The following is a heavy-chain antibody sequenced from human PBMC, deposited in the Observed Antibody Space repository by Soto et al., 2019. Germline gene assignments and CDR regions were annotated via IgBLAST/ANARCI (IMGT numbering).Heavy chain of an antibody. CDR1: GFTFDDYA. D-gene: IGHD6-13*01. V-gene: IGHV3-9*01. J-gene: IGHJ2*01. Sequence: EVELVESGGGLVQPGRSLRLSCAASGFTFDDYAMHWVRQAPGKGLEWVSGISWNSGIIGYADSVKGRFTISRDIAMNSQYLQRNSLRAEDTALYYCAKGPARRYSSSWVWYFDLWGRRTLVTVSS. CDR2: ISWNSGII. CDR3: AKGPARRYSSSWVWYFDL.